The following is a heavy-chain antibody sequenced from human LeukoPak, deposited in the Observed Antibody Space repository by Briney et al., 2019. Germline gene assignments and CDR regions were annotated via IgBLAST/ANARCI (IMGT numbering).Heavy chain of an antibody. CDR2: ITNSGDST. V-gene: IGHV3-23*01. D-gene: IGHD2-15*01. CDR3: AKGLGGFDK. Sequence: GGSLRLSCAASGFTFSSYAMSWVRQAPGEGLEWVSSITNSGDSTYYADSVKGRFIISRDNSKQTLSLQMYSLRVEDTAVYYRAKGLGGFDKWGQGTMVIVSS. J-gene: IGHJ3*02. CDR1: GFTFSSYA.